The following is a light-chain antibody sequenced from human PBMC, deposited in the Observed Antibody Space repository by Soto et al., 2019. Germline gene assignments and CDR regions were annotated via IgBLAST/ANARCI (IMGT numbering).Light chain of an antibody. CDR3: QQFGISPVYT. Sequence: VVLTQSPDTLSLSPGEGGTLSCRASQSVSSNYLAWYQQKSGQAPRLLIYGGSRKATGIPDRISGGESGTHFTTTISRLEPEDVAVYFCQCQQFGISPVYTFGQGNKLEIK. CDR1: QSVSSNY. V-gene: IGKV3-20*01. J-gene: IGKJ2*01. CDR2: GGS.